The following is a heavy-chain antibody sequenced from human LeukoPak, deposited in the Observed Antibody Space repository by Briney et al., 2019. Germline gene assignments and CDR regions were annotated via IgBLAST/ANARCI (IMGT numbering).Heavy chain of an antibody. CDR1: GDSISSHY. D-gene: IGHD3-3*01. V-gene: IGHV4-59*11. CDR2: IYYSGST. Sequence: PSETLSLTCTVSGDSISSHYWSWIRQPPGKGLEWIGYIYYSGSTNYNPSLKSRVTISVDTSKNQFSLKLSSVTAADTAVYYCARGSENDFWSGYYTEGYYYYMDVWGKGTTVTVSS. CDR3: ARGSENDFWSGYYTEGYYYYMDV. J-gene: IGHJ6*03.